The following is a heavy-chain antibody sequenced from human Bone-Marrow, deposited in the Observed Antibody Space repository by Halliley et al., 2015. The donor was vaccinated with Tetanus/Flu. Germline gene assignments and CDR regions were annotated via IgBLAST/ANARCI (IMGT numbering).Heavy chain of an antibody. D-gene: IGHD1-20*01. CDR3: ARDLGAGITGTTGFDY. J-gene: IGHJ4*02. Sequence: WTGASSGAPTYAQKWQGRVTLTTDTSTTTAYMEVSSLKVDDTAVYFCARDLGAGITGTTGFDYWGQGTLVTVSS. CDR2: TGASSGAP. V-gene: IGHV1-18*01.